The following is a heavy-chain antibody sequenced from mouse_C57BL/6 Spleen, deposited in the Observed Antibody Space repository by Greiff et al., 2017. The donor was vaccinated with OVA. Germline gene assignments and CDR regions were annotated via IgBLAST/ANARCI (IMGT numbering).Heavy chain of an antibody. Sequence: EVQLQQSGPELVKPGASVKISCKASGYTFTDYYMNWVKQSHGKSLEWIGDINPNNGGTSYNQKFKGKATLTVDKSSSTAYMELRSLTSEDSAVYYCARRRITTVVEGFDYWGQGTTLTVSS. J-gene: IGHJ2*01. D-gene: IGHD1-1*01. CDR3: ARRRITTVVEGFDY. CDR1: GYTFTDYY. V-gene: IGHV1-26*01. CDR2: INPNNGGT.